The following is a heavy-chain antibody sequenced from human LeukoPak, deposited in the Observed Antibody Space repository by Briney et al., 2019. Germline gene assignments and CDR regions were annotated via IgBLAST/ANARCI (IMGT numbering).Heavy chain of an antibody. Sequence: SVKVSCKASGGTFSSYAISWVRQAPGQGLEWMGGIIPIFGTANYAQKFQGRVTITADESTSTAYMELSSLRSEDTAVSYCARDGGSDYDFWSGYYWWGQGTLVTVSS. J-gene: IGHJ4*02. D-gene: IGHD3-3*01. CDR1: GGTFSSYA. CDR3: ARDGGSDYDFWSGYYW. V-gene: IGHV1-69*13. CDR2: IIPIFGTA.